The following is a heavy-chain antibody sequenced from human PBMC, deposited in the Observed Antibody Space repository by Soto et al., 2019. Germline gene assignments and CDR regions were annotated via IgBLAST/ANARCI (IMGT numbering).Heavy chain of an antibody. CDR2: IYYSGST. Sequence: SETLSLTCTVSGGSISSYYWSWIRQPPGKGLEWIGYIYYSGSTNYNPSLKSRVTISVDTSKNQFSLKLSSVTAADTSVYYCVRGRNFPRIAARGGFDAWGEGTLVTVSS. V-gene: IGHV4-59*08. J-gene: IGHJ5*02. D-gene: IGHD6-6*01. CDR3: VRGRNFPRIAARGGFDA. CDR1: GGSISSYY.